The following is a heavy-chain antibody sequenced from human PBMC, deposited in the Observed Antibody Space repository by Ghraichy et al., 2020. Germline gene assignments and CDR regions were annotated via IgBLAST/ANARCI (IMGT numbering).Heavy chain of an antibody. Sequence: GGSLRLSCEASGFTFSSYAINWVRQAPGKGLEWVSGISGSGGSTYYADSVKGRFTISRDNSKNTLSLQMNSLRAEDTAFYYCAKDKGGTYYRNFDYWGQGTLVTVSS. CDR2: ISGSGGST. CDR3: AKDKGGTYYRNFDY. J-gene: IGHJ4*02. V-gene: IGHV3-23*01. D-gene: IGHD1-26*01. CDR1: GFTFSSYA.